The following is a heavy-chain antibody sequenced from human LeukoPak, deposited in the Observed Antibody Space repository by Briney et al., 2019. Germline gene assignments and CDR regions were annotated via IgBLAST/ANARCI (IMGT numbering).Heavy chain of an antibody. J-gene: IGHJ4*02. Sequence: GESLKISCKGSGYSFTSYWIGWVRQMPGKGLEWMGIIYPGDSDTRYSPSFQGQVTISADKSISTAYLQWSSLKASDTAMYYCARSYYDILTGSEYYFDYWGQGTLVTVS. V-gene: IGHV5-51*01. CDR3: ARSYYDILTGSEYYFDY. CDR2: IYPGDSDT. CDR1: GYSFTSYW. D-gene: IGHD3-9*01.